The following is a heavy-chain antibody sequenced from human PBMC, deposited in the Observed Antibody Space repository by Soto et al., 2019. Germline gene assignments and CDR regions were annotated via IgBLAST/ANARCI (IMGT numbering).Heavy chain of an antibody. CDR3: TTDTIFGVVIMSQGY. CDR2: IKSKTDGGTT. CDR1: GFTFSNAW. J-gene: IGHJ4*02. D-gene: IGHD3-3*01. Sequence: GGSLRLSCAASGFTFSNAWMSWVRQAPGKGLEWVGRIKSKTDGGTTDYAAPVKGRFTISRDDSKNTLYLQMNSLKTEDTAVYYCTTDTIFGVVIMSQGYWGQGTLVTVSS. V-gene: IGHV3-15*01.